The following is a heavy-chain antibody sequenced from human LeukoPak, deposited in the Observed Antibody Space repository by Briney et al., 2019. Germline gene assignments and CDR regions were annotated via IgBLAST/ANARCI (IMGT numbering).Heavy chain of an antibody. V-gene: IGHV3-23*01. J-gene: IGHJ4*02. D-gene: IGHD4-17*01. Sequence: DSVKGRFTISRDNSKNTLYLQMNSLRAEDTAVYYCAKKTVTWSPTYWGQGTLVTVSS. CDR3: AKKTVTWSPTY.